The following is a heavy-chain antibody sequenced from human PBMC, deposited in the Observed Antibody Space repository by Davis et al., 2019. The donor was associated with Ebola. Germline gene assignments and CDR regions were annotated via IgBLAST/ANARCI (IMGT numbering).Heavy chain of an antibody. Sequence: SGPTLVKPTQTLTLTCTFSGFSLSTSGMCVSWIRQPPRKALEWLARIDWDDDKYYSTSLKTRLTISKDTSKNQVVLTMTNMDPVDTATYYCARIRGSSWYGYYYYYGMDVWGQGTTVTVSS. J-gene: IGHJ6*02. V-gene: IGHV2-70*11. D-gene: IGHD6-13*01. CDR2: IDWDDDK. CDR3: ARIRGSSWYGYYYYYGMDV. CDR1: GFSLSTSGMC.